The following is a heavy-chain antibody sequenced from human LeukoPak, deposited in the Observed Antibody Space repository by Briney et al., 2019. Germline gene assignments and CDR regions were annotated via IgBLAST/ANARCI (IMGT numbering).Heavy chain of an antibody. CDR1: GGSISYYF. J-gene: IGHJ4*02. CDR3: MRQKAINADFEF. D-gene: IGHD5-24*01. V-gene: IGHV4-59*08. CDR2: SHYRGRN. Sequence: SETLSLTCTVSGGSISYYFWSWFRQSPGKTLEWIGNSHYRGRNTYNPSLASRLSMSVDTSKNQFSLTLRSATAADTAVYYCMRQKAINADFEFWGQGALVTVAS.